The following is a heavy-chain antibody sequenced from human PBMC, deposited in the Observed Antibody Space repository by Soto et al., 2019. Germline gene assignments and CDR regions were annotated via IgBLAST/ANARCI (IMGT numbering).Heavy chain of an antibody. CDR2: IHYSGST. CDR3: ARDVPEIFGVPAYFDY. V-gene: IGHV4-39*07. D-gene: IGHD3-3*01. J-gene: IGHJ4*02. Sequence: TSETLSLTCTVSGDSLSTSTYYWGWVRQPPGKGPELIGYIHYSGSTYYNPSLNNRVTISVDTSKNQFSLKLSSVTAADTAVYYCARDVPEIFGVPAYFDYWGQGTLVPVSS. CDR1: GDSLSTSTYY.